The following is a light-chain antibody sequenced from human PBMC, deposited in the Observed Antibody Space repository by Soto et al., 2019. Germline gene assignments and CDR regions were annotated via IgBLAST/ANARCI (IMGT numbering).Light chain of an antibody. J-gene: IGLJ1*01. Sequence: QSVLSQPASVSGSPGQSITISCTGTSSDVGGFEYVSWYQHQPGKAPKLIIYDVTKRPSGVSNCFSGSKSGNTASLTISGIQAEDEGDYYCGSITRSSTSVFGTGTKLTAL. CDR1: SSDVGGFEY. CDR2: DVT. V-gene: IGLV2-14*01. CDR3: GSITRSSTSV.